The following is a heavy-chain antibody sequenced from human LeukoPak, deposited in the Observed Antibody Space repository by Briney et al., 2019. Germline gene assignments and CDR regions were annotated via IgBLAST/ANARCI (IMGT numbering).Heavy chain of an antibody. Sequence: GGSLRLSCTTSGFNFRAYWMGWVRQAPGKGLEWVSYISSSGSTIYYADSVKGRFTISRDNAKNSLYLQMNSLRAEDTAVYYCATTAMGAGYYYYYMDVWGKGTTVTVSS. CDR2: ISSSGSTI. CDR3: ATTAMGAGYYYYYMDV. D-gene: IGHD1-7*01. V-gene: IGHV3-11*01. CDR1: GFNFRAYW. J-gene: IGHJ6*03.